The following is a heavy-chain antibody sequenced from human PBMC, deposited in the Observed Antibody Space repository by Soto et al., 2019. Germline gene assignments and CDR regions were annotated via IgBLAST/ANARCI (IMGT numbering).Heavy chain of an antibody. CDR3: ARPIYVSSGEWGNSFVY. Sequence: ASVKVSCKACGYTFTSYYMHWVRQAPGQGLEWMGIINPSGGSTSYAQKFQGRVTMTRDTSTSTVYMELSSLRSEDTAVYYCARPIYVSSGEWGNSFVYPDPGTLVTVSS. CDR1: GYTFTSYY. CDR2: INPSGGST. V-gene: IGHV1-46*01. D-gene: IGHD3-22*01. J-gene: IGHJ4*02.